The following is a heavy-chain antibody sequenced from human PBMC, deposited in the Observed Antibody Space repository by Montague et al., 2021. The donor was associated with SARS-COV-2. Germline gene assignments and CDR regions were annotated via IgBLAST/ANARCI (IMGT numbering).Heavy chain of an antibody. D-gene: IGHD5-12*01. Sequence: SETLSLTCTVSGASVRTYYWSWIRQSAGKKLEWMGRLYTSGSTYYNPSFKSRVTISLDTSKDLFSLNLSSMTAADTAVYYCARDGADYSFAYYHEMDVWGQGIAVTVSS. V-gene: IGHV4-4*07. CDR2: LYTSGST. CDR1: GASVRTYY. CDR3: ARDGADYSFAYYHEMDV. J-gene: IGHJ6*02.